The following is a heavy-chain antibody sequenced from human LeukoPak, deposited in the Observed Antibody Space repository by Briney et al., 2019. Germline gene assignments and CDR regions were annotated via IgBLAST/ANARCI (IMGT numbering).Heavy chain of an antibody. J-gene: IGHJ4*02. CDR3: ARPSLVTGSYYPL. CDR2: IQQDGSEI. D-gene: IGHD1-26*01. CDR1: GFTFSSYW. V-gene: IGHV3-7*01. Sequence: GGSLRLSCVASGFTFSSYWMGWVRQAPGKGLEWVANIQQDGSEIFYVDSVRGRFTISRDNAKNSLYLQMNTLRAEDTAVYYCARPSLVTGSYYPLWGQGTLVAVSS.